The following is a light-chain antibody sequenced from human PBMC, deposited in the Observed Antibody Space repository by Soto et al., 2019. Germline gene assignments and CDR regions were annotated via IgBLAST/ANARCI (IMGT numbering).Light chain of an antibody. Sequence: ALQMTQSPSSLSASVGDRVTITCRASQDIRNDLGWYQQKQGQAPKLLIYDTSTLQTGVPSRFSGSGSGTDFTLTINSLQPEDFATYYCLQDYNYPWTFGQGTKVEIE. J-gene: IGKJ1*01. V-gene: IGKV1-6*01. CDR1: QDIRND. CDR3: LQDYNYPWT. CDR2: DTS.